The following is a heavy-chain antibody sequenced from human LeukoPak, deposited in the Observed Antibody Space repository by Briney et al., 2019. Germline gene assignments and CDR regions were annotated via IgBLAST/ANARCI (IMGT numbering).Heavy chain of an antibody. Sequence: PGGPLRLSCAASGFPFRSNYMSGGRQAPGKGLEGGSVIYSGGSTYYADSVKGRFTISRDNSKNTLYLQMNSLRAEDTAVYYCASSGWELLIAFDIWGQGTMVTVSS. CDR1: GFPFRSNY. D-gene: IGHD1-26*01. V-gene: IGHV3-53*01. J-gene: IGHJ3*02. CDR3: ASSGWELLIAFDI. CDR2: IYSGGST.